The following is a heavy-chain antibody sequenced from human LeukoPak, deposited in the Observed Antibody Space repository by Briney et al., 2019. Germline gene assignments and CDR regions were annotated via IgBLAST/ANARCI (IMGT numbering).Heavy chain of an antibody. CDR2: INNSGST. V-gene: IGHV4-34*01. CDR3: AIAAAGTGNWFDP. CDR1: GGSFSGYD. Sequence: SETLSLTCAVYGGSFSGYDWSWIRKPPGKGLEWVWKINNSGSTNYNPSLKSRVTISVDTSKNQFSLKLSSVTAADTAVYYCAIAAAGTGNWFDPWGQGTLVTVSS. D-gene: IGHD6-13*01. J-gene: IGHJ5*02.